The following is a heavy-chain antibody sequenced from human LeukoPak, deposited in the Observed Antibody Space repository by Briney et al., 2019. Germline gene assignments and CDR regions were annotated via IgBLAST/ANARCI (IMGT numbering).Heavy chain of an antibody. D-gene: IGHD1-26*01. CDR3: ARKVGASDAFDI. CDR2: INPNSGGT. J-gene: IGHJ3*02. Sequence: ASVKVSCKASGYTFTGYYMHWVRQAPGQGLEWMGWINPNSGGTDYAQKFQGRVTMTRDTSISTAYMELSRLRSDDTAVYYCARKVGASDAFDIWGQGTMVTVSS. V-gene: IGHV1-2*02. CDR1: GYTFTGYY.